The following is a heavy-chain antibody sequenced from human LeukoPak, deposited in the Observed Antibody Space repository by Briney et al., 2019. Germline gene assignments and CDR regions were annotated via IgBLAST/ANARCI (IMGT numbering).Heavy chain of an antibody. V-gene: IGHV3-48*03. CDR2: ISSGGAMI. CDR1: GFDFISSE. D-gene: IGHD5-24*01. J-gene: IGHJ4*02. CDR3: ATIYREGQNYFDF. Sequence: GGSLRLSCAASGFDFISSEMAWVRQAPGKGLEWVSYISSGGAMIYYGHSVRGRSTISRDNAGNSLYLQMNSLRVEDTAIYYCATIYREGQNYFDFWGQGTLVTVSA.